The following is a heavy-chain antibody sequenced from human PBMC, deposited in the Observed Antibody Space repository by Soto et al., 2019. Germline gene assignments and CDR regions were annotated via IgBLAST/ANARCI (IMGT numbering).Heavy chain of an antibody. J-gene: IGHJ4*02. D-gene: IGHD2-15*01. CDR2: ISGSGDRT. Sequence: EVQLQESGGGLVQPGGSLRLSCAASEITIRNYPMSWVRQAPGKGLDWVSGISGSGDRTYYADSAKGRFTISKDFSKNSLSLQLDSLRVEDTAVYFCVKDDGGNPSTEPHWGQGTLVTVSS. V-gene: IGHV3-23*01. CDR3: VKDDGGNPSTEPH. CDR1: EITIRNYP.